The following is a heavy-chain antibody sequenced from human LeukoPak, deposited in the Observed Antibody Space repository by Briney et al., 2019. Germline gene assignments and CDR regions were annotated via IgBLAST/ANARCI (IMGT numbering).Heavy chain of an antibody. Sequence: GGSLRLSCAASGLSFRDYTMNWVRQAPGKGLEWVASISSSSSYIYFANSVRGRFTISRDNAKNSLYLQMNSLRAEDTAVYYCAKDSPSRTATTEVPVDYWGRGTLVTVSS. CDR1: GLSFRDYT. CDR2: ISSSSSYI. J-gene: IGHJ4*02. CDR3: AKDSPSRTATTEVPVDY. V-gene: IGHV3-21*01. D-gene: IGHD1/OR15-1a*01.